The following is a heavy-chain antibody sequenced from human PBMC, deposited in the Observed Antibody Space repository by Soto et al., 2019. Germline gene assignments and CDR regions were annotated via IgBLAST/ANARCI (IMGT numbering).Heavy chain of an antibody. V-gene: IGHV4-59*01. CDR1: GGSIRSYY. CDR2: IDYSGTT. J-gene: IGHJ3*02. Sequence: SETLSLTCTISGGSIRSYYWSWIRQPPGKGPEWIGYIDYSGTTNYNPSLKSRVTISVDTSKNQFSLKLSSVTAADTAVYYCARTYDGSGPNSGGYAFDIWGQGTMVTVSS. D-gene: IGHD3-22*01. CDR3: ARTYDGSGPNSGGYAFDI.